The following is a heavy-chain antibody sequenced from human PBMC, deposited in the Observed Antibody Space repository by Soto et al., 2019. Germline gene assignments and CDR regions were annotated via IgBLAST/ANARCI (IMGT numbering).Heavy chain of an antibody. CDR3: ATLGGYSNV. Sequence: QLRLQESGSGLVKPSQTLSLTCAVSGGSISSAGYSWSWIQQPPGKGLEWIGYLYHTGSTYYNPSLRSRVTISVDRSNNQFSLKLSSVTAADTAVYYCATLGGYSNVWGLGALVTVSS. J-gene: IGHJ4*02. CDR1: GGSISSAGYS. CDR2: LYHTGST. D-gene: IGHD4-4*01. V-gene: IGHV4-30-2*01.